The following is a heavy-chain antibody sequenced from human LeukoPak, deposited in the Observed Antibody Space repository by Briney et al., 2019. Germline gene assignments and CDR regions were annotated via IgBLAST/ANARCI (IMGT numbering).Heavy chain of an antibody. V-gene: IGHV1-69*04. Sequence: ASVKVSCKASGGTFSSYAISWVRQAPGQGLEWMGRIIPIFGIANYAQKFQGRVTITADKSTSTAYMELSSLRSEDTAVYYCATRKCGGDCYSDYYYCMDVWGQGTTVTVSS. CDR2: IIPIFGIA. J-gene: IGHJ6*02. CDR1: GGTFSSYA. D-gene: IGHD2-21*02. CDR3: ATRKCGGDCYSDYYYCMDV.